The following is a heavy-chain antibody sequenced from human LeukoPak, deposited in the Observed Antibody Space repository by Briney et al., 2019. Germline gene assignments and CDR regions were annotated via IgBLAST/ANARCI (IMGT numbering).Heavy chain of an antibody. J-gene: IGHJ4*02. CDR1: GGSISSGGYY. CDR2: IYYSGST. Sequence: SQTLSLTCTVSGGSISSGGYYWSWIRQLPGKGLEWIGYIYYSGSTYYNPSLKSRVTISVDTSKNQFSLKLSSVTAADTAVYYCARGYHDSSGYFDYWGQGTLVTVSS. D-gene: IGHD3-22*01. CDR3: ARGYHDSSGYFDY. V-gene: IGHV4-31*03.